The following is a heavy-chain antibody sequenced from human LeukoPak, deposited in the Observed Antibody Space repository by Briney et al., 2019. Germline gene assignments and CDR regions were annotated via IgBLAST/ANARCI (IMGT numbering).Heavy chain of an antibody. CDR2: IYISGSGST. CDR1: GGSISSYY. CDR3: ARGISVAQTLAFDP. V-gene: IGHV4-4*07. Sequence: SETLALTCTVSGGSISSYYWSWMRQPAGKGLEWIGRIYISGSGSTNYNPSLKSRVTMSVDTSKNQFSLKLSSVTAADTAMYYCARGISVAQTLAFDPWGQGTLVIVSS. D-gene: IGHD6-19*01. J-gene: IGHJ5*02.